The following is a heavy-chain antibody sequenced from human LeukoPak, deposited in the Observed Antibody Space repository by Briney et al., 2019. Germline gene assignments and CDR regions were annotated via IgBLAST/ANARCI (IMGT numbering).Heavy chain of an antibody. Sequence: PSETLSLTCTVSGGSISSYYWSWIRQPPGKGLEWIGYIYYSGSTNYNPSLKSRVTISVDTSKNQFSLKPSSVTAADTAVYYCARVYKDRIQLWNGIDYWGQGTLVTVSS. D-gene: IGHD5-18*01. CDR3: ARVYKDRIQLWNGIDY. CDR1: GGSISSYY. J-gene: IGHJ4*02. V-gene: IGHV4-59*01. CDR2: IYYSGST.